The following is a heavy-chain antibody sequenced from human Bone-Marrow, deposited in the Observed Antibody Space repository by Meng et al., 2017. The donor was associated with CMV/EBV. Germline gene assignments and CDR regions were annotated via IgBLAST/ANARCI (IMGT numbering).Heavy chain of an antibody. CDR2: MNPNSGNT. V-gene: IGHV1-8*01. J-gene: IGHJ6*02. D-gene: IGHD3-10*01. CDR3: ATPGVNFYYYGMDV. Sequence: ASVKVSCTASGYTFTSYDINWVRQAAGQGLVWMGWMNPNSGNTGYAQKFQGRVTMTRNTSISTAYMELSSLRSEDTAVYYCATPGVNFYYYGMDVWGQGTTVTVSS. CDR1: GYTFTSYD.